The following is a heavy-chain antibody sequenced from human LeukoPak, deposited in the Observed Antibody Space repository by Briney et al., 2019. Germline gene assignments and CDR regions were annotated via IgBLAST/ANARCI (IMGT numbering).Heavy chain of an antibody. CDR1: GYTFTSYA. D-gene: IGHD5-24*01. CDR3: VTRDGVSDGFFNFDY. Sequence: GASVKVSCKASGYTFTSYAMNWVRQAPGQGLEWMGWINTNTGNPTYAQGFTGRFVFSLDTSVSTAYLQISSLKAEDTAVYYCVTRDGVSDGFFNFDYWGQGTLVTVSS. CDR2: INTNTGNP. J-gene: IGHJ4*02. V-gene: IGHV7-4-1*02.